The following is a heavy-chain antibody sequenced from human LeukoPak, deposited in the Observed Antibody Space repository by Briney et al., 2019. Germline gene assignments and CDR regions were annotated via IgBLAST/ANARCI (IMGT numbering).Heavy chain of an antibody. D-gene: IGHD2-2*01. CDR2: ISGSGGST. CDR1: GFTFSMYW. CDR3: AKDTPYCSSTSCYYWFDP. J-gene: IGHJ5*02. V-gene: IGHV3-23*01. Sequence: PGGSLRLSCAASGFTFSMYWMHWVRQAPGKGLEWASAISGSGGSTYYADSVKGRFTISRDNSKNTLYLQMNSLRAEDTAVYYCAKDTPYCSSTSCYYWFDPWGQGTLVTVSS.